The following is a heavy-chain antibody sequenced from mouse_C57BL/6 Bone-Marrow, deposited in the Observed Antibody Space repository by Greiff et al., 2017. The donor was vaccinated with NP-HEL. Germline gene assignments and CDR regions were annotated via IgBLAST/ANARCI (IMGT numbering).Heavy chain of an antibody. J-gene: IGHJ4*01. CDR2: INPSSGYT. CDR3: ARSTTVVPYAMDD. CDR1: GYTFTSYW. Sequence: VKLVESGAELAKPGASVKLSCKASGYTFTSYWMHWVKQRPGQGLEWIGYINPSSGYTKYNQKFKDKATLTADKSSSTAYMQLSSLTYEDSAVYYCARSTTVVPYAMDDWGQGTSVTVSS. V-gene: IGHV1-7*01. D-gene: IGHD1-1*01.